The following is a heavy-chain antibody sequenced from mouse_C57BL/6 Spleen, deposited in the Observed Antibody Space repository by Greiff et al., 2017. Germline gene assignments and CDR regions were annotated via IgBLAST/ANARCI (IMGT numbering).Heavy chain of an antibody. CDR3: ARRTTVVAHWYFEG. CDR2: IYPGDGDP. Sequence: VQLQQSGAELVKPGASVKISCKASGYAFSSYWMNWVKQRPGKGLEWIGQIYPGDGDPNYNGKFKGKATLTADKSSSTAYMQLSSLTSEDAAVYFCARRTTVVAHWYFEGWGTGTTVTVSS. D-gene: IGHD1-1*01. J-gene: IGHJ1*03. CDR1: GYAFSSYW. V-gene: IGHV1-80*01.